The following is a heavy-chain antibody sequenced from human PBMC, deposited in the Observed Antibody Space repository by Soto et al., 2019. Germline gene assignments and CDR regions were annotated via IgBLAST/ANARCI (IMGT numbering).Heavy chain of an antibody. V-gene: IGHV1-3*01. CDR1: GYTFTSYA. Sequence: EASVKVSCKASGYTFTSYAMHWVRQAPGQRLEWMGWINAGNGNTKYSQKFQGRVTITRDTSASTAYMELSSLRSEDTAVYYCARSRKTVTTLSAFDIWGQGTMVTVSS. CDR3: ARSRKTVTTLSAFDI. D-gene: IGHD4-17*01. J-gene: IGHJ3*02. CDR2: INAGNGNT.